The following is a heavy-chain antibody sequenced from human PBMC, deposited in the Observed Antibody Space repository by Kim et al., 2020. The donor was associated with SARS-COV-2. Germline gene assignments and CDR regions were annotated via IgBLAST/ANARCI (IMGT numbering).Heavy chain of an antibody. J-gene: IGHJ5*02. CDR2: INHSGST. CDR1: GGSFSGYY. Sequence: SETLSLTCAVYGGSFSGYYWSWIRQPPGKGLEWIGEINHSGSTNYNPSLKSRVTISVDTSKNQFSLKLTSVTAADTAVYYCANIRTTVAVAGRRPRQGNWFDPWGQGTLVTVSS. D-gene: IGHD6-19*01. V-gene: IGHV4-34*01. CDR3: ANIRTTVAVAGRRPRQGNWFDP.